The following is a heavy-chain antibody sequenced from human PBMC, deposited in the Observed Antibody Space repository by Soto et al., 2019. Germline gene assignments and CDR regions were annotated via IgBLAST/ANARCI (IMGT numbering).Heavy chain of an antibody. CDR1: GFTFNTYD. Sequence: EVQLVESGGGLVKPGGSLRLSCAASGFTFNTYDMNWVRQAPGKGLEWVSSITTSSAYIYYADSLKGRITIYRDNAKNSPFLQMNSLRAEDTAVYYCVRSGTARLLRHSWFDTWGQGTLVTVSS. CDR3: VRSGTARLLRHSWFDT. D-gene: IGHD2-21*01. CDR2: ITTSSAYI. V-gene: IGHV3-21*01. J-gene: IGHJ5*02.